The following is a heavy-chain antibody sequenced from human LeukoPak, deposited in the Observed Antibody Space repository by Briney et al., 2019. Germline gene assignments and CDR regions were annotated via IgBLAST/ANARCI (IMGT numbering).Heavy chain of an antibody. CDR3: ARDNWSSGWTPARAFDI. Sequence: SETLSLTCTVSGYSISSGYYWGWIRQPPGKGLEWIGSIYHSGSTYYNPSLKSRVTISVDTSKNQFSLNMNSVTAADTAVYYCARDNWSSGWTPARAFDIWGQGTMVTVSS. V-gene: IGHV4-38-2*02. J-gene: IGHJ3*02. D-gene: IGHD6-19*01. CDR1: GYSISSGYY. CDR2: IYHSGST.